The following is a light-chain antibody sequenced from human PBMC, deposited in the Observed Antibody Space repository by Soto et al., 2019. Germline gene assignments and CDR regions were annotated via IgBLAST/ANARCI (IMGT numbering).Light chain of an antibody. CDR1: NSNIGDNT. CDR2: SNN. V-gene: IGLV1-44*01. J-gene: IGLJ1*01. Sequence: QSVLAQPASASGTPGQRVTISCYGSNSNIGDNTVDWYQQLPGTAPKLLIYSNNQRPSGVPDRFSGSKSGTSASLAINGLQSEDETDYCCAAWDDSLNGYVFGTGTKV. CDR3: AAWDDSLNGYV.